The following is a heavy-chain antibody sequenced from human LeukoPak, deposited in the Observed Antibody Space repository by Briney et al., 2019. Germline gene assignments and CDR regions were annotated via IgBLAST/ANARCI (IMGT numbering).Heavy chain of an antibody. D-gene: IGHD5-24*01. V-gene: IGHV3-30*03. CDR2: ISYDGSNK. CDR3: AGDGWHGLFTY. J-gene: IGHJ4*02. CDR1: GFTFSSYW. Sequence: GGSLRLSCAASGFTFSSYWMSWVRQAPGKGLEWVAVISYDGSNKYYADSVKGRFTISRDNSKNTVSLQMNSLRAEDTAVYYCAGDGWHGLFTYWGQGTLVTASS.